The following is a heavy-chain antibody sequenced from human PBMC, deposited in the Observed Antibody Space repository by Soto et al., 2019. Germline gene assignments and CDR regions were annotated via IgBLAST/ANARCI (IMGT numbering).Heavy chain of an antibody. CDR3: ARDVISGPSYPTAMDV. J-gene: IGHJ6*03. CDR1: GYTFTSYP. Sequence: ASVKVSCKASGYTFTSYPMHWVRQAPGQSLEWMGWINGGNGNKRYSQKFKGRDTITRDTSESTAYMELSSLRSEDTAVYYCARDVISGPSYPTAMDVWGKGTTVTVSS. D-gene: IGHD1-26*01. V-gene: IGHV1-3*01. CDR2: INGGNGNK.